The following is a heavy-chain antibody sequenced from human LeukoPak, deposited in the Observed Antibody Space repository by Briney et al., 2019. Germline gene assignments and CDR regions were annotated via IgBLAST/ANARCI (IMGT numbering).Heavy chain of an antibody. V-gene: IGHV3-21*01. Sequence: GGSLRLSCAASGFTFISYSMNWVRQAPGKGLEWVSSISSDNDYIDYADSVKGRFTISRDNAKNSLYLQMNSLRAEDTAVYYCARDGRGSTRIFDYWGQGTLVTVSS. D-gene: IGHD1-1*01. CDR1: GFTFISYS. CDR2: ISSDNDYI. J-gene: IGHJ4*02. CDR3: ARDGRGSTRIFDY.